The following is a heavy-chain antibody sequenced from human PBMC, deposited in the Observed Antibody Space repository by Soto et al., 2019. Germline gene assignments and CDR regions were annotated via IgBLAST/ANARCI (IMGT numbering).Heavy chain of an antibody. Sequence: PGESLKIACRGSGYNYNLHWISWVRQKPGRGLEWMGIIYPGDSDTRYNPSFQGQVTISVDKSINTAYLQWDSLEASDTATYYCARHLRSYDFFQYYYVIDVWGQGSTVTVSS. CDR3: ARHLRSYDFFQYYYVIDV. CDR2: IYPGDSDT. D-gene: IGHD3-16*01. CDR1: GYNYNLHW. V-gene: IGHV5-51*01. J-gene: IGHJ6*02.